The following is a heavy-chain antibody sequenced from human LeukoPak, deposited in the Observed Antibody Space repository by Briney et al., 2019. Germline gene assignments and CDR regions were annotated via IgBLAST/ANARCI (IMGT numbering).Heavy chain of an antibody. D-gene: IGHD3-10*01. Sequence: GGSLRLSCAASGFTFSSYAMSWVRQAPGKGLEWVSAISGSGGSTYYADSVKGRFTISRDNSKNTLYLQMNSLRAEDTAVYYCAKERGITMVRRVIHHDAFDIWGQGTMVTVSS. CDR2: ISGSGGST. CDR1: GFTFSSYA. CDR3: AKERGITMVRRVIHHDAFDI. J-gene: IGHJ3*02. V-gene: IGHV3-23*01.